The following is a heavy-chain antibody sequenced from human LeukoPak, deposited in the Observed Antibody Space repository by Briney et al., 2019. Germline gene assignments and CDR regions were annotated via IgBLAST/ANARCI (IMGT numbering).Heavy chain of an antibody. Sequence: TGGALRLSCAAPGFTFSSYAMSSVRQAPGKGLEWVSAISGSGGSTYYADSVKGRFTISRDNSKNTLYLQMNSLRAEDTAVYYCASLGITIVRGVIITTPDYWGQGTLVTVSS. CDR3: ASLGITIVRGVIITTPDY. J-gene: IGHJ4*02. CDR1: GFTFSSYA. V-gene: IGHV3-23*01. D-gene: IGHD3-10*01. CDR2: ISGSGGST.